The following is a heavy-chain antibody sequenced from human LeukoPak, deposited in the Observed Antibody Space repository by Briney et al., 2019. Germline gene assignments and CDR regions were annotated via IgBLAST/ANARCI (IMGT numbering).Heavy chain of an antibody. CDR2: ISSSGSTI. J-gene: IGHJ3*02. Sequence: GGSLRLSCAASGFTFSDYYMSWIRQAPGKGLEWVSYISSSGSTIYYADSVKGRFTISRDNAKNSLYLQMNSLRAEDTAVYYCAIGEGITPRKAFDNWGQGTMVTVSS. D-gene: IGHD1-14*01. CDR1: GFTFSDYY. V-gene: IGHV3-11*01. CDR3: AIGEGITPRKAFDN.